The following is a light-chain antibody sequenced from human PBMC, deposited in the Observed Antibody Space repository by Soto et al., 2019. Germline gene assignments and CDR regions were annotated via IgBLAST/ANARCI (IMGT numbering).Light chain of an antibody. CDR2: KAS. V-gene: IGKV1-5*03. CDR1: QSISNW. Sequence: DIQMTQSPSTLSASVGDRVTITCRASQSISNWFAWYQQKPGKAPKLLIYKASSLESGVPSRFSGSGSGTEFTLTISSLQPDDFATYYCHHYNSFSWTFGQGTKVEIK. J-gene: IGKJ1*01. CDR3: HHYNSFSWT.